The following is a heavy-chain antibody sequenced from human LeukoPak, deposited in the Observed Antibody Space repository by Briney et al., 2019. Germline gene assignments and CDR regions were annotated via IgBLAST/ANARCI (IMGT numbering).Heavy chain of an antibody. Sequence: SETLSLTCAVYGGSFSGYYWSWIRQPPGKGLEWIGEINHSESTNYNPSLKSRVTVSVDTSKNQFSLKLTSVTAADTAVYYCAKNGQSGFSFDPWGQGTLVTVSS. D-gene: IGHD3-3*01. CDR1: GGSFSGYY. V-gene: IGHV4-34*01. CDR3: AKNGQSGFSFDP. CDR2: INHSEST. J-gene: IGHJ5*02.